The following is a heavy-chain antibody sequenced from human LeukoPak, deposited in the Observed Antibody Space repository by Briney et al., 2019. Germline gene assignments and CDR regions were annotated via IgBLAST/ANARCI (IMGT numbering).Heavy chain of an antibody. V-gene: IGHV4-4*07. D-gene: IGHD2-2*01. CDR3: ARVVPAANAGSYVDY. CDR1: GGSISSYH. CDR2: IYTSGST. J-gene: IGHJ4*02. Sequence: SETLSLTCTVSGGSISSYHWSWIRQPAGKGLEWIGRIYTSGSTNYNPSLKSRVTMSVDTSKNQFSLKLSSVTAADTAVYYCARVVPAANAGSYVDYWGQGTLVTVSS.